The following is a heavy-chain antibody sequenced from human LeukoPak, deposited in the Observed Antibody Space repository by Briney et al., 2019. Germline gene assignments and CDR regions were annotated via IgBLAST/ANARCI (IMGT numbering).Heavy chain of an antibody. J-gene: IGHJ4*02. CDR1: GFAFSSYA. V-gene: IGHV3-23*01. Sequence: GGSLRLSCAASGFAFSSYAMSWVRQAPGKGLEWVSAISGSGGSTYYADSVKGRFTISRDNSKNTLYLQMNSLRAEDTAVYYCAKVTDSSGYYPTFDYWGQGTLVTVSS. D-gene: IGHD3-22*01. CDR2: ISGSGGST. CDR3: AKVTDSSGYYPTFDY.